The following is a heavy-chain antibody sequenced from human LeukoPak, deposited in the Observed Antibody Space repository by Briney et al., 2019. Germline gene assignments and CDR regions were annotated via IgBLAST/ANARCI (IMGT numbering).Heavy chain of an antibody. V-gene: IGHV3-66*02. CDR2: IYSGGST. CDR1: GFTVSSNY. J-gene: IGHJ5*02. D-gene: IGHD4-11*01. Sequence: GGPLRLSCAASGFTVSSNYMSWVRQAPGKGLEWVSVIYSGGSTYYADSVKGRFTISRDNSKNTLYLQMNSLRAEDTAVYYCARVRTTNWFDPWGQGTLVTVSS. CDR3: ARVRTTNWFDP.